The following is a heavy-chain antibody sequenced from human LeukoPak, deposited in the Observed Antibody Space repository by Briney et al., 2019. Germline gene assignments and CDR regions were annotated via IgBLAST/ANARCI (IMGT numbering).Heavy chain of an antibody. CDR3: VRDSAYSPDY. V-gene: IGHV1-18*03. J-gene: IGHJ4*02. Sequence: GDSVKVSCKPSGYIFNTYGISWVRQAPGQGLGWMAWIRGNNDNTKYAQKFQGRVTLTTDTSTSTAYMELRGLTSDDMAVYYCVRDSAYSPDYWGQGSLVTVSP. CDR2: IRGNNDNT. CDR1: GYIFNTYG. D-gene: IGHD5-12*01.